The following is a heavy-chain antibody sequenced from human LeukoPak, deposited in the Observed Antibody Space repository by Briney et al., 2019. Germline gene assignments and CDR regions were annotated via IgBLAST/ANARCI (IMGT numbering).Heavy chain of an antibody. CDR1: GGTFSSYA. D-gene: IGHD2-15*01. Sequence: GASVKVSCKASGGTFSSYAISCVRQAPGQGLEWMGGIIPIFGTANYAQKFQGRVTITADKSTSTAYMELSSLRSEDAAVYYCARVPCDRPGGGSCYSGVRDNWFDPWGQGTLVTVSS. CDR3: ARVPCDRPGGGSCYSGVRDNWFDP. J-gene: IGHJ5*02. CDR2: IIPIFGTA. V-gene: IGHV1-69*06.